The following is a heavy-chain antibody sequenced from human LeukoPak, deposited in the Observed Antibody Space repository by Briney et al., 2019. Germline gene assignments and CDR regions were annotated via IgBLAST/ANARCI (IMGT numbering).Heavy chain of an antibody. D-gene: IGHD3-10*01. CDR3: ARDGSLSV. V-gene: IGHV3-7*01. J-gene: IGHJ6*02. Sequence: GGSLRLSCAASGFTFSSYSMNWVRQAPGRGLEWVASVKRDGSETYYMESVKGRFTISRDNAKNSVQLQMNSLRAEDTAVYYCARDGSLSVWGQGTTVIVSS. CDR1: GFTFSSYS. CDR2: VKRDGSET.